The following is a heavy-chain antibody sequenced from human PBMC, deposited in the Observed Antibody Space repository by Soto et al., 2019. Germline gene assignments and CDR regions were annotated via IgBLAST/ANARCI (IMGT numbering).Heavy chain of an antibody. J-gene: IGHJ4*02. Sequence: EVQLLESGGGLVQPGGSLRFSCAASGFTFSSYAMSWVRQAPGKGLGWVSGINGNGGSTYYADSVKGRFTISRDNSKNTLFLQMNSLRAEDTAVYYCARDPYSSGWFYFDFWGQGTLVTVSS. CDR2: INGNGGST. V-gene: IGHV3-23*01. CDR1: GFTFSSYA. D-gene: IGHD6-19*01. CDR3: ARDPYSSGWFYFDF.